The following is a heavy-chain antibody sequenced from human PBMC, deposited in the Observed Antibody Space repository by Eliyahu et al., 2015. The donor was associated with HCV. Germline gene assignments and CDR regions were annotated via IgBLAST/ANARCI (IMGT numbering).Heavy chain of an antibody. V-gene: IGHV4-59*01. D-gene: IGHD6-19*01. CDR2: IHYSGRT. CDR1: GGSIPPYY. Sequence: QVQLQESGPGLVKPSETLSLTCTVXGGSIPPYYGTWXRXPPGKXLEWIGYIHYSGRTNYHPXLKXRVTISVDTXKNQFSLNXTSVTAADTAVYYCASGGGGIAVAGTGGWFDPWGQGTLVTVSS. CDR3: ASGGGGIAVAGTGGWFDP. J-gene: IGHJ5*02.